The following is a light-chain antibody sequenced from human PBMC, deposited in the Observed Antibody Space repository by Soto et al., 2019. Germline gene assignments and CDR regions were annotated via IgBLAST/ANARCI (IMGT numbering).Light chain of an antibody. Sequence: EIVLTQSPATLSLSPGERATLSCRASQSLSSNFLAWYQQKPGQPTRLLIYASSTRATGFPDRFSGSGSGTDFTLSIIRLEPEDFAVYYCQQDDISPWTFGQGTKVEIK. CDR1: QSLSSNF. J-gene: IGKJ1*01. V-gene: IGKV3-20*01. CDR3: QQDDISPWT. CDR2: ASS.